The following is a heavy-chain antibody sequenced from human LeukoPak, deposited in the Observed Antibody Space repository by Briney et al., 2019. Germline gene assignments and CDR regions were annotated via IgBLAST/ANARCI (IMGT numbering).Heavy chain of an antibody. J-gene: IGHJ4*02. V-gene: IGHV4-4*07. CDR2: IFTSGIT. D-gene: IGHD6-19*01. Sequence: PSETLSLTCTVSGGSISNYWNWIRQPAGKRLGWIGRIFTSGITNYNPSLKSRVTISVDTSKNQFSLKLSSVAAADTAVYYCARGPWLGLDYWGQGTLVTVSS. CDR1: GGSISNY. CDR3: ARGPWLGLDY.